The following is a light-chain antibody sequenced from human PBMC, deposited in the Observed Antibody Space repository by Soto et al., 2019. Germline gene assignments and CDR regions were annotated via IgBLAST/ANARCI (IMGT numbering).Light chain of an antibody. J-gene: IGLJ1*01. CDR3: SSYTSSSTLYV. Sequence: QSALTQPASVSGSPRQSITISCTGASSDVGGYTYVSWYQQHPGKAPKLIIYEVNNRPSGVSHRFSGSKSGNTASLTISGLQAEDEADYSCSSYTSSSTLYVFGTGTKVTVL. CDR1: SSDVGGYTY. CDR2: EVN. V-gene: IGLV2-14*01.